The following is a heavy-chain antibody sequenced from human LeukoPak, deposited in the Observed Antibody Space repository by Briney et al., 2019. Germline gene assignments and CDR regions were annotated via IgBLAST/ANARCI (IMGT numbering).Heavy chain of an antibody. J-gene: IGHJ3*02. CDR2: ITYSGNT. D-gene: IGHD2-15*01. Sequence: SETLSLTRNVSGASIRSYYWSWIRQSPGKGLEWIGSITYSGNTQLNPSLRSRVTMSTDPPKSQFSLKLSSVTTADTALYYCAQQVVGTSNSFDMWGQGTMATVSS. CDR3: AQQVVGTSNSFDM. V-gene: IGHV4-59*01. CDR1: GASIRSYY.